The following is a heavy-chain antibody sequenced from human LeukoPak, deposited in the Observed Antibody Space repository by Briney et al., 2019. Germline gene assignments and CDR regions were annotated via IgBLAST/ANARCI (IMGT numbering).Heavy chain of an antibody. D-gene: IGHD1-1*01. CDR2: IYYSGST. Sequence: PSETLSLTCTVSGGSISSSSYYWGWIRQPPGTGLEWLGSIYYSGSTYYNLSLKSRVTISVDTSKDQFSLKLSSVTAADTAVYYCARLWDVEGVWFDPWGQGTLVTVSS. J-gene: IGHJ5*02. CDR1: GGSISSSSYY. V-gene: IGHV4-39*01. CDR3: ARLWDVEGVWFDP.